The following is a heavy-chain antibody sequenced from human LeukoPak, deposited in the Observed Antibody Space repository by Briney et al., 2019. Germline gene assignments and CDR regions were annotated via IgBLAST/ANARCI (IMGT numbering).Heavy chain of an antibody. CDR3: AKDGQGFTMVRGVSFDY. J-gene: IGHJ4*02. V-gene: IGHV1-2*02. Sequence: ASVKVSCNASGYTFTGYYMHWVRQAPGQGLEWMGWINPNSGGTNYAQKFQGRVTMTTDTSTSTAYMELRSLRSDDTALYYCAKDGQGFTMVRGVSFDYWGQGTLVTVSS. D-gene: IGHD3-10*01. CDR2: INPNSGGT. CDR1: GYTFTGYY.